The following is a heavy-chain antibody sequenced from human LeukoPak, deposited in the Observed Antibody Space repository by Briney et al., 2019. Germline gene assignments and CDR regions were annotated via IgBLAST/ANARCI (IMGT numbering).Heavy chain of an antibody. CDR2: ISYDGGNK. D-gene: IGHD3-9*01. CDR3: VRGAGNYKEFYYYYGLDV. Sequence: GTSLRLSCAASGFTFSSYGMHWVRQAPGRGLEWVAAISYDGGNKDYGDFVNGRFTISRDNSKETLYLQMNSLTAEDTAVYFCVRGAGNYKEFYYYYGLDVWGKGTTVTVSS. V-gene: IGHV3-30*03. J-gene: IGHJ6*04. CDR1: GFTFSSYG.